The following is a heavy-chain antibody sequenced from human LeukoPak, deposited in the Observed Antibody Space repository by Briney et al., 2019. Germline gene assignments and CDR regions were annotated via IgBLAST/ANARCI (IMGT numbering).Heavy chain of an antibody. CDR3: ARASGSTVVNQSFDY. D-gene: IGHD4-23*01. Sequence: SETLSLTCTVSGGSISSSYWSWLRQSPGKGLEWIGHFSYSGNTKYNPSLKSRVTISVDTSKNQFSLKLNSVTAADTAVYYCARASGSTVVNQSFDYWGQGTLVTVSS. CDR2: FSYSGNT. CDR1: GGSISSSY. V-gene: IGHV4-59*01. J-gene: IGHJ4*02.